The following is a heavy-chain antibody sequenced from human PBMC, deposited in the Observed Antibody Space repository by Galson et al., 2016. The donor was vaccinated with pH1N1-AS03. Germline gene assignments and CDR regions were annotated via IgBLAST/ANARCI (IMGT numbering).Heavy chain of an antibody. Sequence: SLRLSCAASGFSLSDYYMTWIRQAPGKELEWVAYISFTSDYRHYADSVKDRFTISRDNAKDSLYLQMDSLRVEDTAVYYCARARGGEDAWSQDVWGQGTVVTVSS. J-gene: IGHJ4*02. CDR1: GFSLSDYY. CDR3: ARARGGEDAWSQDV. D-gene: IGHD2-21*01. CDR2: ISFTSDYR. V-gene: IGHV3-11*03.